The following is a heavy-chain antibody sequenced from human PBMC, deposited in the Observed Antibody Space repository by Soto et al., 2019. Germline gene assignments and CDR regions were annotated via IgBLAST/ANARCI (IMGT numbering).Heavy chain of an antibody. D-gene: IGHD5-18*01. CDR2: IIPIFGTA. V-gene: IGHV1-69*13. CDR3: ARAAYSYGTAYLSYYYGMDV. CDR1: GGTFSTYA. J-gene: IGHJ6*02. Sequence: SVKVSCKASGGTFSTYAISWVRQAPGQGLEWVGGIIPIFGTANYAQKFQGRVTITADESTSTAYMELSSLRSEDTAVYYCARAAYSYGTAYLSYYYGMDVWGQGTTVTFYS.